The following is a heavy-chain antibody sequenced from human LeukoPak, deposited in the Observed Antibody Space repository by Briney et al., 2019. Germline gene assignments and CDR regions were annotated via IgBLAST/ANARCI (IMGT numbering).Heavy chain of an antibody. D-gene: IGHD3-16*01. Sequence: ASVKVSCKASGYTFTDYFMHWVRQAPGQGLEWLGRINPNSGGTNYAQKFLGRVTMTRDTSLTTAHMELSSLRSDDTAVYYCARERQQQGEDYWGQGTLVTVSS. CDR3: ARERQQQGEDY. J-gene: IGHJ4*02. V-gene: IGHV1-2*06. CDR2: INPNSGGT. CDR1: GYTFTDYF.